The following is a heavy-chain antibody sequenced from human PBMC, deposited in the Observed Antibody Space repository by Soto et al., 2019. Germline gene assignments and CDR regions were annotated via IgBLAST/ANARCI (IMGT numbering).Heavy chain of an antibody. V-gene: IGHV4-30-2*01. CDR3: ARGGGFLEWNWFDH. Sequence: QLQLQESGSGLVKPSQTLSLTCAVSGGSISSGGYSWSWIRQPPGKGLEWIGYIYHSGSTYYNPSLWSRVTIAVDRSKDQFSLKLSSVNAADTAVYYCARGGGFLEWNWFDHWGQGTLVTVSS. D-gene: IGHD3-3*01. CDR2: IYHSGST. J-gene: IGHJ5*02. CDR1: GGSISSGGYS.